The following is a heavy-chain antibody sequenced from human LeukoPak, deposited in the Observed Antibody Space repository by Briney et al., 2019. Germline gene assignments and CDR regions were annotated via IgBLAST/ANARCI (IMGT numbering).Heavy chain of an antibody. CDR1: GGTFSSYA. Sequence: ASVKVSCKASGGTFSSYAISWVRQAPGQGLEWMGGIIPIFGTANYAQKFQGRVTITADESTSTAYMELSSLRSEDTAVYYCARGIEDSDAFDIWGQGTMVTVSS. J-gene: IGHJ3*02. V-gene: IGHV1-69*13. CDR3: ARGIEDSDAFDI. D-gene: IGHD6-6*01. CDR2: IIPIFGTA.